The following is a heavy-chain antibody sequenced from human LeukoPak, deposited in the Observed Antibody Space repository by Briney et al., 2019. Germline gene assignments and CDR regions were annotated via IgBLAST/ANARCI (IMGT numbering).Heavy chain of an antibody. Sequence: SETLSLTCAVSGYSISSGHYWGWIRQPPGKGLEWIGIIYESGSTYYNPSLKSRVTISVDPPKNQFSRKLSSVTATDTAVYYCAREGGGTYSFDYWGQGTLVAVSS. CDR1: GYSISSGHY. J-gene: IGHJ4*02. V-gene: IGHV4-38-2*02. CDR2: IYESGST. D-gene: IGHD1-26*01. CDR3: AREGGGTYSFDY.